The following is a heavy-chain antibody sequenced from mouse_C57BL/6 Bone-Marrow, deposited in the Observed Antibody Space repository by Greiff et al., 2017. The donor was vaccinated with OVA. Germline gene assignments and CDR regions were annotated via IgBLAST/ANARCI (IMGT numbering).Heavy chain of an antibody. Sequence: VQLKQPGAELVRPGTSVKLSCKASGYTFTSYWMPWVKQRPGQGLEWIGVIDPSGSYTNYHQKFKGKATLTVDTSSSTAYMQLSSLTSEDSAGYYCARCDYWSDYWGQGTTLTVSS. V-gene: IGHV1-59*01. CDR1: GYTFTSYW. J-gene: IGHJ2*01. CDR2: IDPSGSYT. D-gene: IGHD2-13*01. CDR3: ARCDYWSDY.